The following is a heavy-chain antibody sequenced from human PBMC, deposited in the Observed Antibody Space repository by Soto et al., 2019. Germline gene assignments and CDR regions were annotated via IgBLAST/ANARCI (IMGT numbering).Heavy chain of an antibody. V-gene: IGHV2-5*02. D-gene: IGHD1-26*01. CDR2: IYWDDTK. CDR3: ARAYGGRSLY. CDR1: GFSLPTDRVG. J-gene: IGHJ4*02. Sequence: QITLKESGPTLVKPTQTLTLTCTFSGFSLPTDRVGVGWIRQPPGKALEWLAVIYWDDTKTYRPSLKSRLTITKDTSKIQVALTMTDMDPVDTATYYCARAYGGRSLYWGQGTLVTVSS.